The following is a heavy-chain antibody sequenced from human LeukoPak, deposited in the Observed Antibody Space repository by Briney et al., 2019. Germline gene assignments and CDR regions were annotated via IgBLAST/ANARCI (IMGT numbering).Heavy chain of an antibody. CDR2: ISGDGSMT. CDR1: GFTFSTHW. V-gene: IGHV3-74*01. J-gene: IGHJ6*02. D-gene: IGHD3-10*01. Sequence: GGSLRLSCAASGFTFSTHWMYWVRQAPGRELVWVSRISGDGSMTSYADSVKGRFTISRDNAEDTLYLQMTSLRVEDTAVYSCASLLTPYHGSGGGGMDVWGQGTTVTVSS. CDR3: ASLLTPYHGSGGGGMDV.